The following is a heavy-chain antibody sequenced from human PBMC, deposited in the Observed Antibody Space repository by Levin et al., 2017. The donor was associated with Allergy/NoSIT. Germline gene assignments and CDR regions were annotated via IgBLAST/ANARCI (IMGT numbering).Heavy chain of an antibody. D-gene: IGHD5-12*01. V-gene: IGHV3-9*01. Sequence: PGGSLRLSCAASGFTFDDYAMHWVRQAPGKGLEWVSGISWNSGSIGYADSVKGRFTISRDNAKNSLYLQMNSLRAEDTALYYCAKGLPRKWLRYYFDYWGQGTLVTVSS. CDR2: ISWNSGSI. J-gene: IGHJ4*02. CDR1: GFTFDDYA. CDR3: AKGLPRKWLRYYFDY.